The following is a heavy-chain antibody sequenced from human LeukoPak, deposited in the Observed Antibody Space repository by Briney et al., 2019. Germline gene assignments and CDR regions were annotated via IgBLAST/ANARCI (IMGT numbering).Heavy chain of an antibody. CDR1: GFTFSSYS. V-gene: IGHV3-21*01. D-gene: IGHD2/OR15-2a*01. CDR2: ISSSSSYI. CDR3: ASYLGGHPLPFDY. Sequence: GGSLRISCAASGFTFSSYSTNWVRQAPGKGLEWVSSISSSSSYIYYADSVKGRFTISRDNAKNSLYLQMNSLRAEDTAVYYCASYLGGHPLPFDYWGQGTLVTVSS. J-gene: IGHJ4*02.